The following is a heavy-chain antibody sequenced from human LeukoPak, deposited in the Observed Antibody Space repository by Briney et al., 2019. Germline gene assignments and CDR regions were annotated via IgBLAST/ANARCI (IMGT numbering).Heavy chain of an antibody. Sequence: SVKVSCKASGGSFSNYAISWVRQALGQGLEWMGGIIPIFGTANYAQKFQGRVTITADESTSTAYMELSSLRSEDTAVYYCASGGVVVPAAMRDLYYYGMDVWGQGTTVTVSS. D-gene: IGHD2-2*01. CDR2: IIPIFGTA. J-gene: IGHJ6*02. V-gene: IGHV1-69*13. CDR1: GGSFSNYA. CDR3: ASGGVVVPAAMRDLYYYGMDV.